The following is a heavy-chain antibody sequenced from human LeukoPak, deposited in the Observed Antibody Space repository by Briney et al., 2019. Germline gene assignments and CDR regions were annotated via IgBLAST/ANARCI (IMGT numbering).Heavy chain of an antibody. V-gene: IGHV3-53*01. CDR2: IYSGGST. J-gene: IGHJ5*02. Sequence: PGGSLRLSCAASGFTVSSNYMSWVRQAPGKGLEWVAIIYSGGSTYYAASVKGRFTISRHNSKNTLYVLMNSLRAEDTAVDYCAKMVLRYFDRPRNWFDPWGQGTLVTVSS. D-gene: IGHD3-9*01. CDR3: AKMVLRYFDRPRNWFDP. CDR1: GFTVSSNY.